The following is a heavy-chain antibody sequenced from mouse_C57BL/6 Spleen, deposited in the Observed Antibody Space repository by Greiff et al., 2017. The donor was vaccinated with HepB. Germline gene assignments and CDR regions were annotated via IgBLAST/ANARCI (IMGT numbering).Heavy chain of an antibody. Sequence: EVKLVESEGGLVQPGRSMKLSCTASGFTFSDYYMAWVRQVPEKGLEWVANINYDGSSTYYLDSLKSRFIISRDNAKNILYLQMSSLKSEDTATYYCARGPFPYWYFDVWGTGTTVTVSS. CDR2: INYDGSST. CDR1: GFTFSDYY. J-gene: IGHJ1*03. V-gene: IGHV5-16*01. CDR3: ARGPFPYWYFDV.